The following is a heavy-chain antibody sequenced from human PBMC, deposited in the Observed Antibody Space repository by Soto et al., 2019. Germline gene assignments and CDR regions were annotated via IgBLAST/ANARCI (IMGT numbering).Heavy chain of an antibody. CDR3: ARELRTYQYGMDT. J-gene: IGHJ6*04. V-gene: IGHV3-74*01. CDR2: ISSDGTST. CDR1: VCTFTNYC. D-gene: IGHD2-2*01. Sequence: WWSXRLSCSASVCTFTNYCMHWFRQAPGKGLVWVSRISSDGTSTTYADSVKGRFTISRDNAKNTLYLQVNSLRAEDTAVYYCARELRTYQYGMDTWGKGNTVTV.